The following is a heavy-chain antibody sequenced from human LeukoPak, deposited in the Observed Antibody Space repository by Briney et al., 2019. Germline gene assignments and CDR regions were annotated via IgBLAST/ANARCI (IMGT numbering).Heavy chain of an antibody. CDR1: GFTFSSYE. CDR2: ISSSGTTI. V-gene: IGHV3-48*03. Sequence: PGGSLRLSCAASGFTFSSYEMNWVRQAPGKGLEWVSYISSSGTTIYYADSVKGRFTISRDNAKNSLYLQMNSLRAEDTAVYYCARLPAVAGAYVEDYWGQGTLVTVSS. CDR3: ARLPAVAGAYVEDY. D-gene: IGHD6-19*01. J-gene: IGHJ4*02.